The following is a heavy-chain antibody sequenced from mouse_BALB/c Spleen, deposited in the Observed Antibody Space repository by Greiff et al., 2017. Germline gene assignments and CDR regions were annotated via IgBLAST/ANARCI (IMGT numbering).Heavy chain of an antibody. J-gene: IGHJ1*01. CDR1: GFSLTSYG. CDR3: ARDRELGPYWYFDV. D-gene: IGHD4-1*01. CDR2: IWAGGST. V-gene: IGHV2-9*02. Sequence: VKLMESGPGLVAPSQSLSITCTVSGFSLTSYGVHWVRQPPGKGLEWLGVIWAGGSTNYNSALMSRLSISKDNSKSQVFLKMNSLQTDDTAMYYCARDRELGPYWYFDVWGAGTTVTVSS.